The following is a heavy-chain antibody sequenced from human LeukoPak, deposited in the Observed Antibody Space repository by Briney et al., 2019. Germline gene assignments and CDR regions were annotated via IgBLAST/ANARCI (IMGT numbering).Heavy chain of an antibody. V-gene: IGHV1-69*04. D-gene: IGHD6-13*01. CDR3: ARPLIASPGPIEAPY. J-gene: IGHJ4*02. CDR2: IIPILGKA. Sequence: SVKVSCKASGGTFSGYAISWVRQAPGQGIEWMGRIIPILGKANYAQKFQGRVTITADKSTSTAYMDLSSLRSEDTAVYYCARPLIASPGPIEAPYWGMGTVVTVSS. CDR1: GGTFSGYA.